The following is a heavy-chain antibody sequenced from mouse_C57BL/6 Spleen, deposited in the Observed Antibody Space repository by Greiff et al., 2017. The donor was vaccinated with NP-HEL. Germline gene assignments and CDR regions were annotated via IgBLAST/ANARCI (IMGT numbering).Heavy chain of an antibody. CDR1: GFTFSSYA. J-gene: IGHJ4*01. V-gene: IGHV5-4*01. Sequence: DVLLVESGGGLVKPGGSLKLSCAASGFTFSSYAMSWVRQTPEKRLEWVATISDGGSYTYYPDNVKGRVTISRDNAKNNLYLQMSHLKSEDTAMYYCASFDYVYAMDYWGQGTSVTVSS. D-gene: IGHD2-13*01. CDR3: ASFDYVYAMDY. CDR2: ISDGGSYT.